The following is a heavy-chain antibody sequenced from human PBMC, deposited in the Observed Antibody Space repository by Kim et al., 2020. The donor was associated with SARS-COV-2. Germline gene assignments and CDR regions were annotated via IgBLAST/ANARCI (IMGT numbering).Heavy chain of an antibody. J-gene: IGHJ4*02. CDR2: IYYSGST. V-gene: IGHV4-30-4*01. CDR3: ARDEGVWLLPDY. D-gene: IGHD3-22*01. CDR1: GGSISSGDYY. Sequence: SETLSLTCTVSGGSISSGDYYWSWIRQPPGKGLEWIGYIYYSGSTYYNPSLKSRVTISVDTSKNQFSLKLSSVTAADTAVYYCARDEGVWLLPDYWGQGTLVTVSS.